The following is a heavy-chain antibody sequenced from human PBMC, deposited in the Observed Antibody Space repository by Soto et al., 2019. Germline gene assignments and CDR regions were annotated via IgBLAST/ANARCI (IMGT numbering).Heavy chain of an antibody. V-gene: IGHV1-69*12. CDR3: ALRYCSGGSCYNAYYYYYGMDV. CDR2: IIPIFGTA. Sequence: QVQLVQSGAEVKKPGSSVKVSCKASGGTFSSYAISWVRQAPGQGLEWMGGIIPIFGTANYAQKFQGRVTINADESTSTVYMELSSLRSEDTAVYYCALRYCSGGSCYNAYYYYYGMDVWGQGTTVTVSS. D-gene: IGHD2-15*01. J-gene: IGHJ6*02. CDR1: GGTFSSYA.